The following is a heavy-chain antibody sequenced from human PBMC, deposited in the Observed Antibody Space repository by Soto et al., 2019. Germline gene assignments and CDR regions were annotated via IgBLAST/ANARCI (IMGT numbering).Heavy chain of an antibody. Sequence: SETLSLTCTVSGDSISGSNSHWGWTRQPPGKGLEYIGSVYYGGAIFYSGNIYYNPSLKSRVTISVDTSKNQFSLRLSSVTAADTGVYYCVRYDRINMKPYSPEGFHIWGQGTMVTVSS. CDR2: VYYGGAIFYSGNI. CDR1: GDSISGSNSH. CDR3: VRYDRINMKPYSPEGFHI. V-gene: IGHV4-39*01. D-gene: IGHD3-3*02. J-gene: IGHJ3*02.